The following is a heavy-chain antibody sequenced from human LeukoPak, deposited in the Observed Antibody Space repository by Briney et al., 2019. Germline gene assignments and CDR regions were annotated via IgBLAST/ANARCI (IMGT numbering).Heavy chain of an antibody. V-gene: IGHV3-30-3*01. CDR1: GFTFSSYA. J-gene: IGHJ4*02. CDR2: TSSDGNIK. D-gene: IGHD1-1*01. Sequence: PGGSLRLSCAASGFTFSSYAMHWVRQAPGKGLEWVAVTSSDGNIKYYADPVKGRFTISRDNSKNTLYLQMNSLRGEDTDVYYCARDPVPATARHFDYWGQGTLVTVSS. CDR3: ARDPVPATARHFDY.